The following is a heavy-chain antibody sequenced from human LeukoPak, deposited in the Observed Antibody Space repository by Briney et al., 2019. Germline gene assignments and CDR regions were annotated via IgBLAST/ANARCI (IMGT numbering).Heavy chain of an antibody. Sequence: PSETLSLTCSISGGSFSSGYYYWSWIRQPPGKGLEWIGEITHSGSTNYNLSLKSRVTISVDTSKNQFSLKLSSVTAADTAVYYCARQTGSGLFILPGGQGTLVTVSS. D-gene: IGHD3/OR15-3a*01. J-gene: IGHJ4*02. CDR3: ARQTGSGLFILP. V-gene: IGHV4-34*01. CDR2: ITHSGST. CDR1: GGSFSSGYYY.